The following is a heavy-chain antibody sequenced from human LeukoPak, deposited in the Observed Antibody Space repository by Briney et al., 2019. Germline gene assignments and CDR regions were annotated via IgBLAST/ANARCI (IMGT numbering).Heavy chain of an antibody. V-gene: IGHV4-4*02. J-gene: IGHJ6*03. Sequence: SGTLSLTCAVSGGSISSSNWWSWVRQPPGKGLEWIGEIYHSGSTNYNPSLKSRVTISVDKSKNQFSLKLSSVTAADTAVYYCARVGEYSSSPYYYYYMDVWGKGTTVTVSS. CDR3: ARVGEYSSSPYYYYYMDV. CDR1: GGSISSSNW. CDR2: IYHSGST. D-gene: IGHD6-6*01.